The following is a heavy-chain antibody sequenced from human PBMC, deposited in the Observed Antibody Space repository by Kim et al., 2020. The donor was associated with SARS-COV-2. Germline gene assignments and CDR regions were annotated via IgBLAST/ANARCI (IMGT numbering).Heavy chain of an antibody. D-gene: IGHD5-18*01. V-gene: IGHV4-59*01. CDR2: IYYTGST. J-gene: IGHJ4*02. Sequence: SETLSLTCTVSGGSISSYYWSWIRQPPGKGLEWIGYIYYTGSTNYNPSLKSRVTISLDTSKNHFSLKLSSVTAADTAVYYCARVPDGADTAMAFDYWGQGTLVTVSS. CDR1: GGSISSYY. CDR3: ARVPDGADTAMAFDY.